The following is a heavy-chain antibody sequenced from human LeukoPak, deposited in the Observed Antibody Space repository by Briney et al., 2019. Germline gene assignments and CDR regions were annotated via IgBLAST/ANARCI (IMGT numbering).Heavy chain of an antibody. J-gene: IGHJ4*02. D-gene: IGHD1-26*01. CDR1: GFTFSSYA. CDR2: ISYDGSNK. CDR3: AKDRLYSGSYYFDY. Sequence: PGGSLRLSCAASGFTFSSYAMHWVRQAPGKGLEWVAVISYDGSNKYYADSVKGRFTISRDNSKNTLYLQMNSLRAEDTAVYYCAKDRLYSGSYYFDYWGQGTLVTVSS. V-gene: IGHV3-30-3*01.